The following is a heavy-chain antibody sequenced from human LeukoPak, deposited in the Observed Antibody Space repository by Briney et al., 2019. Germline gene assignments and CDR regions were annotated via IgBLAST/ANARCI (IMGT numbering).Heavy chain of an antibody. D-gene: IGHD2-2*01. Sequence: PGGSLRLSCAASGFTFSSYSMNWVRQAPGKGLEWVAVISYDGSNKYYADSVKGRFTISRDNSKNTLYLQMNSLRAEDTAVYYCAKDRDCSSTSCYQSPWLAQANWGQGTLVTVSS. CDR1: GFTFSSYS. CDR2: ISYDGSNK. CDR3: AKDRDCSSTSCYQSPWLAQAN. J-gene: IGHJ4*02. V-gene: IGHV3-30*18.